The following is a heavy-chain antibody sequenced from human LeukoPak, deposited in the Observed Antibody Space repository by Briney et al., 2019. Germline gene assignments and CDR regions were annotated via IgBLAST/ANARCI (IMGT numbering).Heavy chain of an antibody. V-gene: IGHV4-4*07. D-gene: IGHD2-21*02. J-gene: IGHJ4*02. Sequence: SETLSLTCTVSGGSIRSYYWSWIRQPAGEGLEWIGRIYTSGSTNYNPSFKSRVIMSVDTSKNQFSLKVSSVTAADTAVYYCARDSWYCGGDCPFDYWGQGTLVTVSS. CDR2: IYTSGST. CDR1: GGSIRSYY. CDR3: ARDSWYCGGDCPFDY.